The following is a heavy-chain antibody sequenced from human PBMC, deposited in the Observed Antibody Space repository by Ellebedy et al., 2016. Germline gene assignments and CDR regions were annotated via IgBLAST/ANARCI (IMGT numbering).Heavy chain of an antibody. Sequence: GESLKISXAAAEFTLSNYGMHWVRQAPGKGLEWVGVMWYDGSKEYYADSLKGRFTISRDNAKNTMYLQMNSLRSEDTAVYYCAKEACGGDCFAHYGMDVWGQGTTVTVSS. D-gene: IGHD2-21*02. CDR1: EFTLSNYG. V-gene: IGHV3-33*06. CDR2: MWYDGSKE. J-gene: IGHJ6*02. CDR3: AKEACGGDCFAHYGMDV.